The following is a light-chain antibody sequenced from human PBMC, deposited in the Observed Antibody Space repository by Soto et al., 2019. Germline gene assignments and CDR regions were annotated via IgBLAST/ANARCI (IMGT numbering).Light chain of an antibody. CDR3: AAWDGSLNGVV. V-gene: IGLV1-44*01. J-gene: IGLJ3*02. CDR1: SSNIGSNT. Sequence: QLVLTQPPSASETPGQRVIISCSGGSSNIGSNTVNWYQQVPGTAPKLLIYNENQRPSGVPDRFSGSKSGTSASLAISGLQSEDEADYYCAAWDGSLNGVVFGGGTKVTVL. CDR2: NEN.